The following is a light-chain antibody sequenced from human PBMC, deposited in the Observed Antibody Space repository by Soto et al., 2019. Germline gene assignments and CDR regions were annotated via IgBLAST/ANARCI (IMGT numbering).Light chain of an antibody. CDR3: QVWDVNSDAPV. CDR2: DNS. V-gene: IGLV3-21*02. CDR1: NIGSKS. J-gene: IGLJ3*02. Sequence: SYELTQPPSVSVAPGQTARITCGGDNIGSKSVHWYQRRPGQAPVLVIYDNSDRPSAIPERFSGSNSGNTATLTITRVEAGDEAEHSCQVWDVNSDAPVFGGGTQMT.